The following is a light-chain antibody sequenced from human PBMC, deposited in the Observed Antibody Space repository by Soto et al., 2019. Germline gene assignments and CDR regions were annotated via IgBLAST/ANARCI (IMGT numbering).Light chain of an antibody. V-gene: IGKV3-20*01. CDR1: QSVSNNY. J-gene: IGKJ1*01. CDR3: QQYGSSGT. CDR2: GAS. Sequence: EIVLTQSPGTLSRSPGERATLSCRASQSVSNNYLAWYQPKPGQAPRLLIYGASNRATGIPDRFSGSGSGRDFTLTISRLEPEDVAGYYCQQYGSSGTYGQGTKVEL.